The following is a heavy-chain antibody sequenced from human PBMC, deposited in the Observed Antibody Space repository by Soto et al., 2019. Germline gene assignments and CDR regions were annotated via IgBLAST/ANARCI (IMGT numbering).Heavy chain of an antibody. CDR3: ARTTDGSKPYYYYYYGMDV. CDR1: GGSISSSSYY. D-gene: IGHD3-10*01. Sequence: SSETLSLTCTVSGGSISSSSYYWGWIRQPPGKGLEWIGSIYYSGSTYYNPSLKSRVTISVDTSKNQFSLKLSSVTAADMAVFYCARTTDGSKPYYYYYYGMDVWGQGTTVTVSS. CDR2: IYYSGST. V-gene: IGHV4-39*01. J-gene: IGHJ6*02.